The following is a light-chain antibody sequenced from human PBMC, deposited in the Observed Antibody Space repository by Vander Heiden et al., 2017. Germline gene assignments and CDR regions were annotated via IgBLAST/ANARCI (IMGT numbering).Light chain of an antibody. V-gene: IGKV1-39*01. Sequence: EIQMTQSPSSLSASVGDRVTITCRASQGINNYLNWYQQKPGKAPQLLIHAASTLQSGVPSRFSGSGSGTDFTLTISSLQPEDFATYYCQQNYSISRTFGQGTKVEIK. J-gene: IGKJ1*01. CDR1: QGINNY. CDR3: QQNYSISRT. CDR2: AAS.